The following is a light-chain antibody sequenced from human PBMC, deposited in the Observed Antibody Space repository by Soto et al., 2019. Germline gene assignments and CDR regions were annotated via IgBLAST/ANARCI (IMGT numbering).Light chain of an antibody. J-gene: IGLJ3*02. Sequence: QSALTQPASVSGSPGQSITISCTGTSGDVGGYKFVSWYQQHPRKAPKLLTYGISNRPSGVSDRVSVSKSANTASLATSGPKAYDEADHYCSSYTISSAVVFGGGTHLTVL. CDR1: SGDVGGYKF. CDR3: SSYTISSAVV. V-gene: IGLV2-14*01. CDR2: GIS.